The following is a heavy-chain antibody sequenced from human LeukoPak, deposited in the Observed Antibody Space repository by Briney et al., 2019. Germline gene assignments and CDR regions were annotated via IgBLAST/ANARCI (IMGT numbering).Heavy chain of an antibody. D-gene: IGHD3-3*01. CDR1: GFTFSSYG. V-gene: IGHV3-74*01. Sequence: GGSLRLSCAASGFTFSSYGMHWVRHAPGKGLVWVSRINTDGSSTSYADSVKGRFTISRDNAKNTLYLQMNSLRAEDTAVYYCARAARRITIFGVADSPPLDVWGKGTTVTVSS. CDR3: ARAARRITIFGVADSPPLDV. CDR2: INTDGSST. J-gene: IGHJ6*04.